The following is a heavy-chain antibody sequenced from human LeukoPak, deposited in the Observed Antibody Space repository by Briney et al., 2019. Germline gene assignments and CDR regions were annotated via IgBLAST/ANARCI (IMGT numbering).Heavy chain of an antibody. D-gene: IGHD6-19*01. CDR3: AKYGKSGWSIDN. CDR2: IYHTGAT. V-gene: IGHV4-59*08. J-gene: IGHJ4*02. CDR1: GGSIGGVY. Sequence: SETLSLTCTASGGSIGGVYWTWIRQPPGKGLQYIGYIYHTGATNYNPSLKSRVTMSVDTSKNQFSLKLSSVTAADTAVYFCAKYGKSGWSIDNWGQGTLVTVSS.